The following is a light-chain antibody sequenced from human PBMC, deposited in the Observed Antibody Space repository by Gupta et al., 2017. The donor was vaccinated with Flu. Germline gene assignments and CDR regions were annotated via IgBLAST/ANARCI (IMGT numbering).Light chain of an antibody. CDR1: QGISSY. Sequence: DIQLTQSPSFLSASVGDRVTITCRASQGISSYLAWYQQKPGKAPKLLIYAASTWQSGVPSRFSGSGYGTEFTLTISSRQPEDFATYYCQQLNSYLAITFGQGTRLEIK. CDR2: AAS. CDR3: QQLNSYLAIT. J-gene: IGKJ5*01. V-gene: IGKV1-9*01.